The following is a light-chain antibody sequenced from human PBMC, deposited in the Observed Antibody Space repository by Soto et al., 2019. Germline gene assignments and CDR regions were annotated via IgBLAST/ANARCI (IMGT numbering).Light chain of an antibody. J-gene: IGKJ1*01. CDR1: QSVLYSSNNKNY. Sequence: DIVMTQSPDSLAVSLGERATINCKSSQSVLYSSNNKNYLAWYQQKPGQPPKLLIYWASTRESGVPDRVSGSGSGTDFTLTISSLQAEDVAVYYCQQYYSTPPKTFGQGPKVEIK. V-gene: IGKV4-1*01. CDR2: WAS. CDR3: QQYYSTPPKT.